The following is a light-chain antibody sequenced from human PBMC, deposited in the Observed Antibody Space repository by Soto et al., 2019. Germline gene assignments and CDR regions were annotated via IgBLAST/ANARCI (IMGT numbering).Light chain of an antibody. V-gene: IGKV3-20*01. Sequence: EIVLTQSPGTLSLSPGEIATLSCRASQSVSSSYLAWYQQKTGQAPRLLIYGASSRATGIPDRFSGSGSGTDFTLTISRLEPEYCAVYYCQQYGSSPMYTFGQGTKLEIK. CDR1: QSVSSSY. CDR3: QQYGSSPMYT. CDR2: GAS. J-gene: IGKJ2*01.